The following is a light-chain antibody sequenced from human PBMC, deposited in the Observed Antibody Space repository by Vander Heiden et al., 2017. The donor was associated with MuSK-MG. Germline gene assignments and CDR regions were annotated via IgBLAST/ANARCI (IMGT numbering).Light chain of an antibody. J-gene: IGKJ2*01. CDR1: QSVSSY. Sequence: IGLTQSPATLSLSPWERATLSCRASQSVSSYLAWYQQKPGQAPRLLLYDASNRATGVPARFSGSGSGADFTLTISSLEPEDFAVYYCQQRSDGPPYTFGQGTKLEIK. CDR2: DAS. V-gene: IGKV3-11*01. CDR3: QQRSDGPPYT.